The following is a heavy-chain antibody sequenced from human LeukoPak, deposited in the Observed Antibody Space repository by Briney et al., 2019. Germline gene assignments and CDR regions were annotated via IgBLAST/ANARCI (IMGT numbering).Heavy chain of an antibody. D-gene: IGHD3-3*01. J-gene: IGHJ3*02. CDR1: GHTFTGYY. CDR2: INPNSGGT. Sequence: ASVKVSCKASGHTFTGYYLHWVRQAPGQGPEWMGWINPNSGGTYYAQNFQGRVTMTRGTSISTAYMELSRLRSDDTAVYYCARGPYDFWSGYHEDAFDIWGQGTMVTVSS. CDR3: ARGPYDFWSGYHEDAFDI. V-gene: IGHV1-2*02.